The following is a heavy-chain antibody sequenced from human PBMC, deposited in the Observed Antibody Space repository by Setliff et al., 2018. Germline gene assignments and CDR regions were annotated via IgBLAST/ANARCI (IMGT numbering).Heavy chain of an antibody. CDR1: GSSVDSDYF. CDR3: ARAQWELLRFEY. Sequence: SETLSLTCGVSGSSVDSDYFWGWIRQPPGKGLEWIESFHQSSTNYYNPSLKSRVSISVDTARNQISLTLKSLTAADTAVYYCARAQWELLRFEYWGQGTLVTVSS. J-gene: IGHJ4*02. V-gene: IGHV4-38-2*01. D-gene: IGHD1-26*01. CDR2: FHQSSTN.